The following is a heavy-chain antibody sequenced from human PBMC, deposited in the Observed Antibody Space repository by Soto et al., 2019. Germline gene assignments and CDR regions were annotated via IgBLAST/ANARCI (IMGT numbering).Heavy chain of an antibody. D-gene: IGHD1-7*01. CDR2: INAGTGIA. V-gene: IGHV1-3*01. J-gene: IGHJ4*02. Sequence: ASVKVSCKASGYTFTRYAIHWVRQAPGQGLEWLGWINAGTGIATYSQRFQGRVTITSDTSATTSYMELSSLKASDTAMYFCARGGIIGTPPDYWGQGTQVTVSS. CDR3: ARGGIIGTPPDY. CDR1: GYTFTRYA.